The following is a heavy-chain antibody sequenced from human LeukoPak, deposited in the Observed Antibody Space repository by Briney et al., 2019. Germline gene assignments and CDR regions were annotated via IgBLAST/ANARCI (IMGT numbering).Heavy chain of an antibody. D-gene: IGHD5-12*01. CDR2: ISSSGSTI. V-gene: IGHV3-48*03. CDR1: GFTFSSYE. J-gene: IGHJ4*02. CDR3: ARRRGYSGYEDY. Sequence: PGGSLRLSCAASGFTFSSYEMNWVRQAPGKGLEWVSYISSSGSTIYYADSVKGRFTISRDNSKNTLYLQMNSLRAEDTAVYYCARRRGYSGYEDYWGQGTLVTVSS.